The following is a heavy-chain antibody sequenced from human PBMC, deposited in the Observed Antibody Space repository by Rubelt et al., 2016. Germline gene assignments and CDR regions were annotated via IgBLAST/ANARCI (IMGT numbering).Heavy chain of an antibody. D-gene: IGHD4-11*01. V-gene: IGHV3-23*01. J-gene: IGHJ4*02. CDR3: ARDRVASGMTTIAY. Sequence: QPGGSLRLSCAASGFTFSNYAMTWVRQAPGKGLEWVSIISGSGGTTYYADSVKGRFTISRDNAKNSLYLQMNSLRAEDTAVYYCARDRVASGMTTIAYWGQGTLVTVSS. CDR1: GFTFSNYA. CDR2: ISGSGGTT.